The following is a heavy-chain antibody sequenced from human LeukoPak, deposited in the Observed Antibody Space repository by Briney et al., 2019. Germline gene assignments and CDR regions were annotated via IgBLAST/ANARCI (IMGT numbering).Heavy chain of an antibody. D-gene: IGHD4-11*01. CDR1: GYTFTVYY. V-gene: IGHV1-2*02. CDR3: ARGATVTTYHYYYMDV. J-gene: IGHJ6*03. CDR2: INPNSGGT. Sequence: ASVTVSCKASGYTFTVYYMHWVRQAPGQGLEWMGWINPNSGGTNYAQKFQGRVTMTRDTSISTAYMELSRLRSDDTAVYYCARGATVTTYHYYYMDVWGKGTTVTVSS.